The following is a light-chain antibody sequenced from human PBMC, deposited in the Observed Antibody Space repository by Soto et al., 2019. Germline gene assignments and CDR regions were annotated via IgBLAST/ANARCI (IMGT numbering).Light chain of an antibody. CDR1: QSVSSYK. Sequence: EIVLTQSPGTLSLSPGERATLSCRASQSVSSYKLAWYQQKPGQPPRLLISGASSRATGIPDRFSGSGSGTDFTLTISRLEPEDFAVYYCQQYGTSPRSITFGQGTRLEIK. CDR2: GAS. J-gene: IGKJ5*01. CDR3: QQYGTSPRSIT. V-gene: IGKV3-20*01.